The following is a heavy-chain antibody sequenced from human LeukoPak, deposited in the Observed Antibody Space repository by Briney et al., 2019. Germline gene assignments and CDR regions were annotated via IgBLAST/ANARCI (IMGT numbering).Heavy chain of an antibody. J-gene: IGHJ5*02. CDR3: ARVVVGANNWFDP. D-gene: IGHD1-26*01. Sequence: ASVKVSCKASGYTFTGYYMHWVRQAPGQGLAWMGWINPNSGGTNYAQKFQGRVTMTRDTSISTAYMDLSRLRSDDTAVYYCARVVVGANNWFDPWGQGTLVTVSS. CDR2: INPNSGGT. V-gene: IGHV1-2*02. CDR1: GYTFTGYY.